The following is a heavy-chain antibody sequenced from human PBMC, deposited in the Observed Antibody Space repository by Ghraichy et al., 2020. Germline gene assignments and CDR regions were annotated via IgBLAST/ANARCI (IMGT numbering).Heavy chain of an antibody. CDR2: IYTSGST. Sequence: SETLSLTCTVSGGSISSYYWSRIRQPPGKGLEWIGYIYTSGSTNYNPSLKSRVTISVDTSKNQFSLKLSSVTAADTAVYYCARHLSDGYNYDYWGQGTLVTVSS. CDR1: GGSISSYY. V-gene: IGHV4-4*09. J-gene: IGHJ4*02. D-gene: IGHD5-24*01. CDR3: ARHLSDGYNYDY.